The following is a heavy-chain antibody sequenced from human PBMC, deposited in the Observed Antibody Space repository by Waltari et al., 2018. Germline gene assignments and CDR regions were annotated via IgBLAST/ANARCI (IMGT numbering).Heavy chain of an antibody. J-gene: IGHJ4*02. D-gene: IGHD6-19*01. V-gene: IGHV3-23*01. CDR3: AKCEMYDSGWCAFFRY. Sequence: DVRLSESGGGLAQPGGSLRLSCVASEFMLSKSARAWVRQAPGKGLEWVSALVRSGFGTHYADSVKGRFAISRDNAKNTLYLQMNSLRAEDTAVYYCAKCEMYDSGWCAFFRYWGQGTLVTVSS. CDR1: EFMLSKSA. CDR2: LVRSGFGT.